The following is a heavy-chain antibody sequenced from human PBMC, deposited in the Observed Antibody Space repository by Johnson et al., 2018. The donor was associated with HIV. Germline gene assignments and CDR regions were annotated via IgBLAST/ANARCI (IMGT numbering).Heavy chain of an antibody. CDR1: GFTFDDYG. CDR3: ARGNYYGSGSYGAFDI. Sequence: VQLVESGGGVVRPGGSLRLSCAASGFTFDDYGMSWVRQAPGKGLEWVSGINWNGGSTGYAGSVKGRFTISRDNAKNSLYLQMNSLRAEDTALYYCARGNYYGSGSYGAFDIWGQGTMVTVSS. D-gene: IGHD3-10*01. CDR2: INWNGGST. V-gene: IGHV3-20*04. J-gene: IGHJ3*02.